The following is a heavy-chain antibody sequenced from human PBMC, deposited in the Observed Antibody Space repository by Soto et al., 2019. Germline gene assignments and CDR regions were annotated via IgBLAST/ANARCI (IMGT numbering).Heavy chain of an antibody. V-gene: IGHV3-53*04. CDR1: GFTVSSNY. Sequence: PGGSMRLSCAASGFTVSSNYMTWARQAPGKGLEWVSVIYSGGRTYCADAVKGRFTISRHNSKNTLYLQMNSLRAEDTAVYYCARGSSSSFLDYYYMDVWGKGTTVTVSS. J-gene: IGHJ6*03. CDR2: IYSGGRT. D-gene: IGHD6-6*01. CDR3: ARGSSSSFLDYYYMDV.